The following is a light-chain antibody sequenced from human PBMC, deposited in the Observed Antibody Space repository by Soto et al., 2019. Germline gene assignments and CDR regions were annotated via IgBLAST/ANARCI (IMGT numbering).Light chain of an antibody. V-gene: IGKV4-1*01. Sequence: DIVMTQSPDSLAVSLGERATINCKSSQSVLYSSNNKNYLAWYQQKPGQPPKLLIHWASTRKSGVPDRFSGSGSGTDFTRTISSLQAEDVAVYYCQQYYSTPLTFGGGTKVEIK. J-gene: IGKJ4*01. CDR1: QSVLYSSNNKNY. CDR2: WAS. CDR3: QQYYSTPLT.